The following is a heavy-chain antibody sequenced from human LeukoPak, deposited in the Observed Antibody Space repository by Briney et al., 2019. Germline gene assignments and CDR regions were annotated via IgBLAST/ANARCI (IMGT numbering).Heavy chain of an antibody. Sequence: PGGSLRLSCAASGFAFSSYAMSWVRQAAGKGLEWVSGISVSGVSTDYADSVKGRFTISRDKSKNTLHLQMNTLRAEDTAVYFCAKERSHGLFFDYWGQGSPVIVSS. D-gene: IGHD4-17*01. CDR3: AKERSHGLFFDY. CDR1: GFAFSSYA. V-gene: IGHV3-23*01. J-gene: IGHJ4*02. CDR2: ISVSGVST.